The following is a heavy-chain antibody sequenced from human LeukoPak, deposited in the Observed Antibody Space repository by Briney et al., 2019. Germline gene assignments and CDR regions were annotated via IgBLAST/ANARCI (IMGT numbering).Heavy chain of an antibody. CDR2: ISHDGSNK. CDR3: ARDPWGY. CDR1: GFTFSTYW. J-gene: IGHJ4*02. Sequence: GGSLRLSCAASGFTFSTYWMHWVRQAPGKGLEWVAVISHDGSNKYYADSVKGRFTISRDNSKNTLSLQMNSLRIEDTAIYYCARDPWGYWGQGTLVTVSS. D-gene: IGHD3-16*01. V-gene: IGHV3-30*03.